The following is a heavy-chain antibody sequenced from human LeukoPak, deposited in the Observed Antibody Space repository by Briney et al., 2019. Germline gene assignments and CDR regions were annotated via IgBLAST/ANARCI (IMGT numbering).Heavy chain of an antibody. J-gene: IGHJ3*02. CDR2: ISSSGSTI. CDR1: GFAFSDYY. CDR3: ARPRAGYVSAFDI. V-gene: IGHV3-11*01. Sequence: PGGSLRLSCAASGFAFSDYYMSWIRQAPGKGLEWVSYISSSGSTIYYADSVKGRFTISRDNAKNSLYLQMNSLRAEDTAVYYCARPRAGYVSAFDIWGQGTMVTVSS. D-gene: IGHD5-12*01.